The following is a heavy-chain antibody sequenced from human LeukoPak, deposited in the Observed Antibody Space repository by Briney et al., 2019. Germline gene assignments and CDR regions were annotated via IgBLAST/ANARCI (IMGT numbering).Heavy chain of an antibody. J-gene: IGHJ4*02. Sequence: GGSLRLSCAASGFTFSGYAMSWVRQAPGKGLEWVSSITGSGGSTYYADSVKGRFTISRDNSKNTVYLQMNSLGAADTAVYYCAGGGIYDSSGYYLDYWGQGTLVTVSS. CDR2: ITGSGGST. V-gene: IGHV3-23*01. CDR3: AGGGIYDSSGYYLDY. CDR1: GFTFSGYA. D-gene: IGHD3-22*01.